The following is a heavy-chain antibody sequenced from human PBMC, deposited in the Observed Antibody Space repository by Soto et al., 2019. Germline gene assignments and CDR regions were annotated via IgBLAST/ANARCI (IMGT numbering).Heavy chain of an antibody. CDR2: INSDGSVS. CDR1: GFTFSNYW. V-gene: IGHV3-74*01. D-gene: IGHD2-15*01. CDR3: ARGDVVGVTCYSLAGSFYYYMDV. J-gene: IGHJ6*03. Sequence: EVQLVESGGGLVQPGGSLRLSCAASGFTFSNYWMYWVRQAPGKGLVWVSRINSDGSVSSYADSVKGRLTISRDNVKNTPYLQMDSLRADDTAVYYCARGDVVGVTCYSLAGSFYYYMDVWGKGTTVTVFS.